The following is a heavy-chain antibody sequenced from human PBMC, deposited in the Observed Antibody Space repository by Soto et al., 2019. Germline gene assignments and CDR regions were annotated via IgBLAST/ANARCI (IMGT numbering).Heavy chain of an antibody. Sequence: RLSCSASGFTFSSYAMHWVRQAPGKGLEYVSAISSNGGSTYYADSVKGRFTISRDNSKNTLYLQMSSLRAEDTAVYYCVKWGYYDSSGYYKPFDYWGQGTMVTVSS. CDR3: VKWGYYDSSGYYKPFDY. V-gene: IGHV3-64D*06. D-gene: IGHD3-22*01. J-gene: IGHJ4*02. CDR2: ISSNGGST. CDR1: GFTFSSYA.